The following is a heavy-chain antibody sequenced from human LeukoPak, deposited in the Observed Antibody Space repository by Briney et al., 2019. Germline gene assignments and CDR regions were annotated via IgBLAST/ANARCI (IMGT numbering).Heavy chain of an antibody. Sequence: SETLSLTCAVYGGSFSGYYWSWIRQHPGKGLEWIGYIYYSGNTYYNPSLKSRVTISVDTSQNQFSLKLSSVTAADTAVYYCARGGHYYYDSSGYYYLPYFDYWGQGTLVTVSS. J-gene: IGHJ4*02. CDR1: GGSFSGYY. D-gene: IGHD3-22*01. V-gene: IGHV4-31*11. CDR2: IYYSGNT. CDR3: ARGGHYYYDSSGYYYLPYFDY.